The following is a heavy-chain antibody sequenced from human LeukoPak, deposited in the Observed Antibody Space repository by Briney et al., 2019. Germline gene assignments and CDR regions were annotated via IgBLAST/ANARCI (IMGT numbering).Heavy chain of an antibody. CDR2: INHSGST. CDR3: AAGRRRYCSSTSCYFIDY. Sequence: SETLSLTCAVYGGSFGGYYWSWIRQPPGKGLEWIGEINHSGSTNYNPSLKSRVTISVDTSKNQFSLKLSSVTAADTAVYYCAAGRRRYCSSTSCYFIDYWGQGTLVTVSS. J-gene: IGHJ4*02. V-gene: IGHV4-34*01. D-gene: IGHD2-2*01. CDR1: GGSFGGYY.